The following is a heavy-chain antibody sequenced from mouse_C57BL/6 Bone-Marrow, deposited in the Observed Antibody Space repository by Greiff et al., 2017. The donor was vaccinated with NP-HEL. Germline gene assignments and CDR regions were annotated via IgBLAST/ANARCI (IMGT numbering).Heavy chain of an antibody. CDR2: ISDGGSYT. CDR1: GFTFSSYA. J-gene: IGHJ4*01. CDR3: ARKIYYGNYDAMDY. V-gene: IGHV5-4*01. D-gene: IGHD2-1*01. Sequence: VQLKESGGGLVKPGGSLKLSCAASGFTFSSYAMSWVRQTPEKRLEWVATISDGGSYTYYPDNVKGRFTISRDNAKNNLYLQMSHLKSEDTAMYYCARKIYYGNYDAMDYWGQGTSVTVSS.